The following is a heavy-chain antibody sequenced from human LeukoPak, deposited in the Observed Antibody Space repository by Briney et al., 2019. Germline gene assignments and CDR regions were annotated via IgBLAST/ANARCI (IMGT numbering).Heavy chain of an antibody. V-gene: IGHV4-34*01. J-gene: IGHJ3*02. CDR2: INHSGTT. CDR3: ASAPQYYASSGYWVDAFDI. D-gene: IGHD3-22*01. CDR1: GGSFSTHY. Sequence: SETLSLTCAVYGGSFSTHYWSWIRQSPAKGLEWIGEINHSGTTNYNPSLMSRVTISVDTSKNQFSLKLTSVTAVDTAVYYCASAPQYYASSGYWVDAFDIWGQGTMVTVSS.